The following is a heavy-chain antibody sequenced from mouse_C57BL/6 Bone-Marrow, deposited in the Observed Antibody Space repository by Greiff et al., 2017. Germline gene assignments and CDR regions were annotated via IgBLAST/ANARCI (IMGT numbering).Heavy chain of an antibody. CDR3: ARDRKFITTVVEDAMDY. D-gene: IGHD1-1*01. J-gene: IGHJ4*01. CDR2: ISDGGSYT. CDR1: GFTFSSYA. V-gene: IGHV5-4*01. Sequence: EVMLVESGGGLVKPGGSLTLSCAASGFTFSSYAMSWVRQTPEKRLEWVATISDGGSYTYYPDNVKGRFTISRDNAKNNLYLQMSHLKSEDTAMYYCARDRKFITTVVEDAMDYWGQGTSVTVSS.